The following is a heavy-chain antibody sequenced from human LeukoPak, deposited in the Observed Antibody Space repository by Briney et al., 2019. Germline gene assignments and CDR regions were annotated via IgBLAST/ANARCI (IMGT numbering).Heavy chain of an antibody. CDR3: ARGVGGYDLLAYYYYYYMDV. D-gene: IGHD5-12*01. J-gene: IGHJ6*03. Sequence: PGGSLRLSCAASGFTVSSNYMSWVRQAPGKGLEWVSVIYSGGSTYYADSVKGRFTISRDSSKNTLYLKMNSLRAEDTAVYYCARGVGGYDLLAYYYYYYMDVWGKGTTVTVS. V-gene: IGHV3-53*01. CDR1: GFTVSSNY. CDR2: IYSGGST.